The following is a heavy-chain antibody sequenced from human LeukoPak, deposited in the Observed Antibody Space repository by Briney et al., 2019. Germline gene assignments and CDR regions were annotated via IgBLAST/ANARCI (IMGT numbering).Heavy chain of an antibody. CDR3: ARLVVVPTHKHYYYYGMDV. J-gene: IGHJ6*02. Sequence: SETLSLTCTVSGGSISSYYWSWIRQPPGKGVEWIGYIYYSGSANYNPSLKSRVTISGDTSKNQFSLKLSSVTAADTAVYFRARLVVVPTHKHYYYYGMDVWGQGTTVTVSS. V-gene: IGHV4-59*08. D-gene: IGHD2-2*01. CDR2: IYYSGSA. CDR1: GGSISSYY.